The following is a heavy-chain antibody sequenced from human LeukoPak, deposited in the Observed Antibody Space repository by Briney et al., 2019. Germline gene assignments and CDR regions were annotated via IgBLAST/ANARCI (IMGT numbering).Heavy chain of an antibody. J-gene: IGHJ4*02. V-gene: IGHV4-39*01. CDR1: GGSISSSGYY. Sequence: SXTLSLTCSVSGGSISSSGYYWDWIRQSPGKGLVWIWSIYYSRRTYYHPSLKSRVTISVDTSKNQVSLKLSSVTAADTALYYCARYSSSSFAFDNWGQGTLVTVSS. CDR3: ARYSSSSFAFDN. CDR2: IYYSRRT. D-gene: IGHD6-6*01.